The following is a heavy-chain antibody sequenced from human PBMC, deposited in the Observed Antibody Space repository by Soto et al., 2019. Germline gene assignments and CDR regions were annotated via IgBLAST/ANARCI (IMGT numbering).Heavy chain of an antibody. Sequence: EVQLLESGGGLVQPGGSLRLSCAASGFTFSNYAMSWVRQTPGRGLEWVSLISGSGDSTYYADSVKGRFTISRDNSKNTLYLQMNSLRAEDTAAYYCAQQATVTRGYCDYWGQGTLVTVSS. CDR1: GFTFSNYA. V-gene: IGHV3-23*01. J-gene: IGHJ4*02. D-gene: IGHD4-17*01. CDR2: ISGSGDST. CDR3: AQQATVTRGYCDY.